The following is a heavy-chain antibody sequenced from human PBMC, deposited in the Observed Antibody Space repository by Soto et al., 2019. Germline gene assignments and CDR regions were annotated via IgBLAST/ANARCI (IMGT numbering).Heavy chain of an antibody. J-gene: IGHJ3*02. Sequence: GGSLRLSCAASGFTFSGYSMNWVRQAPGKGLEWVSGISSNSGCIGYADSVKGRFTISRDNAKNSLYLQMNSLRAEDTALYYCAKGGYSSSWYSYSAFDIWGQGTMVTVSS. V-gene: IGHV3-21*04. CDR1: GFTFSGYS. D-gene: IGHD6-13*01. CDR3: AKGGYSSSWYSYSAFDI. CDR2: ISSNSGCI.